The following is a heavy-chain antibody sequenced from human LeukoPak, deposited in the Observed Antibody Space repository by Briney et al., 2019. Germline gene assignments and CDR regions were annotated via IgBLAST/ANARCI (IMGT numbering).Heavy chain of an antibody. D-gene: IGHD4-17*01. Sequence: SETLSLTCAVSGYSISSGYYWGWIRQPPRKGLEWIGSLYHSGSTYYNPSLKSRVTISVDTSKNQFSLKLSSVTAADTAVYYCARDSSRTTTPAFDIWGQGTMVTVSS. V-gene: IGHV4-38-2*02. CDR3: ARDSSRTTTPAFDI. CDR2: LYHSGST. CDR1: GYSISSGYY. J-gene: IGHJ3*02.